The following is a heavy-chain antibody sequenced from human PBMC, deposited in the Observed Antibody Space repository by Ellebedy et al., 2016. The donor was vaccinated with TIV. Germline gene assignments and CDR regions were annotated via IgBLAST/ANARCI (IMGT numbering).Heavy chain of an antibody. CDR3: ARKVPAPTTVPPNWYFDL. D-gene: IGHD4-17*01. V-gene: IGHV3-21*01. J-gene: IGHJ2*01. CDR2: ISTSSSYI. CDR1: GFTFSSYT. Sequence: GESLKISCAASGFTFSSYTLNWVRQAPGKGLEWVSSISTSSSYIYYADSVKGRFTISRDNAKNYLFLQMTSLRAEDTAVYYCARKVPAPTTVPPNWYFDLWGRGTLVIVSS.